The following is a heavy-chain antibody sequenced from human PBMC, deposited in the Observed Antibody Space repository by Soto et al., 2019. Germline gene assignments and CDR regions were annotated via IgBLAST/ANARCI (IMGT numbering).Heavy chain of an antibody. D-gene: IGHD2-15*01. CDR3: ARCSGGSCYSAFDI. CDR1: GFTFSSYW. Sequence: GGSLRLSCAASGFTFSSYWMSWVRQAPGKGLEWVANIKQDGSEKYYVDSVKGRFTISRDNAKNSLYLQMNSLRAEDTAVYYCARCSGGSCYSAFDIWGQGTMVTVSS. J-gene: IGHJ3*02. V-gene: IGHV3-7*01. CDR2: IKQDGSEK.